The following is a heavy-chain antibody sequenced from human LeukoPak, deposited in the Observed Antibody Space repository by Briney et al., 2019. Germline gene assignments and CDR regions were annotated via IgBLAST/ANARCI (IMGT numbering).Heavy chain of an antibody. CDR2: ISGYNGKT. Sequence: ASVNVSCKASGYTFTSYGFSWVRQAPGQGLEWMGCISGYNGKTNYAQKFHARLTMTTDTSTRKASMELRSLRSDATAVYHCARATTLMVASSFDFWGEGTLVTASS. CDR3: ARATTLMVASSFDF. J-gene: IGHJ4*02. V-gene: IGHV1-18*01. CDR1: GYTFTSYG. D-gene: IGHD5-12*01.